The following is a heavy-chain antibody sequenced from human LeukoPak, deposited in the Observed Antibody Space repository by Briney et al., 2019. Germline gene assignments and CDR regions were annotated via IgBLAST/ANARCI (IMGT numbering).Heavy chain of an antibody. CDR1: GFTFSSYS. J-gene: IGHJ4*02. CDR3: ARESSGIAATDKIDF. V-gene: IGHV3-21*01. CDR2: FTSRSGTI. D-gene: IGHD6-13*01. Sequence: GGSLRLSCVASGFTFSSYSMNWVRQAPGKGLEWVSSFTSRSGTIYYADSVKGRFTISRDNAKNSLFLQMSSLRAEDTAVYCCARESSGIAATDKIDFWGQGTLVTVSS.